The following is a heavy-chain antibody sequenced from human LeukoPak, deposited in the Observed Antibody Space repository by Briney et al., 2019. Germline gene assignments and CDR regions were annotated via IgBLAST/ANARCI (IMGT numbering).Heavy chain of an antibody. Sequence: SETLSLTCTVSGGSISSYYWSWIRQSPGKGLEWIGYIDYSGSAYYNPPFKSRVTISVDTAKSQFSLDLRSVTAADTAVYYCARDAWNGNSPLDYWGQGTLVTVSS. CDR1: GGSISSYY. J-gene: IGHJ4*02. CDR3: ARDAWNGNSPLDY. D-gene: IGHD4-23*01. V-gene: IGHV4-59*12. CDR2: IDYSGSA.